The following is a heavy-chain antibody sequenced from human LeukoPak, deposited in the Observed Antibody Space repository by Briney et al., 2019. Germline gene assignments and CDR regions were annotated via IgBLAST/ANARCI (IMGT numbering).Heavy chain of an antibody. CDR3: AREASGGYFDY. CDR2: INPTGDST. D-gene: IGHD4-23*01. Sequence: ASVKVSCKASGYTFTGYYMHWVRQAPGQGLEWVGLINPTGDSTNYAQNFRGRVTMTRDTSASTVYMDLSSLRSEDTAVYYCAREASGGYFDYWGQGTLVTVSS. CDR1: GYTFTGYY. J-gene: IGHJ4*02. V-gene: IGHV1-46*01.